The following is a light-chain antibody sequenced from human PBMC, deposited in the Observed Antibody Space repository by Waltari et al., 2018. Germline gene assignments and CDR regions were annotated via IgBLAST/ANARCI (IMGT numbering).Light chain of an antibody. CDR2: DVT. CDR3: SSYPRTGTWL. V-gene: IGLV2-14*03. CDR1: RSASVDYDF. J-gene: IGLJ3*02. Sequence: QSALTQPASVSGSPGQSVTISCTGTRSASVDYDFFSWYQQHPGKAPKLIIFDVTTRPSGVSNRFSGSKSGSTASLTISGLQAEDEADYFCSSYPRTGTWLFGGGTKLTVL.